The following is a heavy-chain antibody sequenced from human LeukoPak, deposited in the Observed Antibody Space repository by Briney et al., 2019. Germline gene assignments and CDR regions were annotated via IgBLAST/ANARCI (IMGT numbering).Heavy chain of an antibody. CDR3: AKTYGDHPFDY. D-gene: IGHD4-17*01. V-gene: IGHV3-30*18. Sequence: GGSLRLSCAASGFSFSSYGMHWVRQAPGKGLEWVALISYDGSNKYYADSVKGRFTISRDNSKNTLYLQMNSLRADDTAVHYCAKTYGDHPFDYWGQGTLVTVSS. CDR1: GFSFSSYG. J-gene: IGHJ4*02. CDR2: ISYDGSNK.